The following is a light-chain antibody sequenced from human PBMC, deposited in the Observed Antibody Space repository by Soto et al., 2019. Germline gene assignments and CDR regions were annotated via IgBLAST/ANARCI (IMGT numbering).Light chain of an antibody. CDR2: KTS. V-gene: IGKV1-5*03. CDR3: QQYHTFST. J-gene: IGKJ1*01. Sequence: DIQMTQSPSTLSASVEDRVTITCRASQSIDSWLAWYQQKPGKPPKLLIYKTSILEFGVPSRFSGSGSGTLFTLTISSLQPDDFATYYCQQYHTFSTFGQGTKVEIK. CDR1: QSIDSW.